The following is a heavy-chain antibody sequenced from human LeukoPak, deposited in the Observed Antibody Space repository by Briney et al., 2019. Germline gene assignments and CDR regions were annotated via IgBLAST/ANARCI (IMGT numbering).Heavy chain of an antibody. CDR2: INGGGDAT. J-gene: IGHJ3*01. D-gene: IGHD2-2*01. Sequence: GGSLRLSCTASGFTFNNNAMSWVRQAPGKGLEWVSAINGGGDATEYTDSVKGRFTISRYNSKNTMYLQMNSLRPEDTAVYYCARCTASCYANAFDVWGQGTLLTVSS. V-gene: IGHV3-23*01. CDR3: ARCTASCYANAFDV. CDR1: GFTFNNNA.